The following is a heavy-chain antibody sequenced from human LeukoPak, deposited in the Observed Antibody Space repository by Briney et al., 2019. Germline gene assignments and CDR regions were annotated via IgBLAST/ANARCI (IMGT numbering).Heavy chain of an antibody. CDR2: ISAYNGNT. J-gene: IGHJ4*02. D-gene: IGHD6-13*01. Sequence: ASVKVSCKASGYTFTSYGISWVRQAPGQGLEWMGWISAYNGNTNYAQKFQGRVTMTRDTSISTAYMELSRLRSDDTAVYYCARWGIAAANYDYWGQGTLVTVSS. CDR1: GYTFTSYG. CDR3: ARWGIAAANYDY. V-gene: IGHV1-18*01.